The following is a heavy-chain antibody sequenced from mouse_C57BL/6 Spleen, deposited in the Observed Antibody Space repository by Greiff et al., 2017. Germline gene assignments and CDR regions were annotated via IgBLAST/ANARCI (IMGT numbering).Heavy chain of an antibody. J-gene: IGHJ3*01. V-gene: IGHV14-4*01. CDR1: GFNIKDDY. Sequence: EVQLQQSGAELVRPGASVKLSCTASGFNIKDDYMHWVKQRPEQGLEWIGWIDPENGDTEYASKFQGKATITADTSSNTAYLQLSSLTSEDTAVYYCTTAQATSFAYWGQGTLVTVSA. D-gene: IGHD3-2*02. CDR2: IDPENGDT. CDR3: TTAQATSFAY.